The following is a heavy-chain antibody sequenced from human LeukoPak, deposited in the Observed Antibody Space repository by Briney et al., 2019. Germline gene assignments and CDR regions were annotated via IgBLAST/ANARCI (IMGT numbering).Heavy chain of an antibody. J-gene: IGHJ4*02. V-gene: IGHV1-69*05. CDR2: IIPIFGTA. Sequence: SVKVSCKASGGTFSSYAISWVRQAPGQGLEWMGRIIPIFGTANYAQKFQGRVTITTDESTSTAYMELSSLGSEDTAVYYCAGAPPVMVRGVMQLYEYYSDYWGQGTLVTVSS. CDR3: AGAPPVMVRGVMQLYEYYSDY. CDR1: GGTFSSYA. D-gene: IGHD3-10*01.